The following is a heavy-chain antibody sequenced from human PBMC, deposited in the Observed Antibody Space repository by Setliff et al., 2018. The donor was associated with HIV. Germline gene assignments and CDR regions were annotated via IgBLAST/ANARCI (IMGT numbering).Heavy chain of an antibody. D-gene: IGHD6-19*01. Sequence: GESLKISCAASGFSNSALHWVRQAPGKGLEWVGRIRSKANNYATEYGASVKGRFIISRDDSKNMAYLQMNSLKADDTAVYYCARDVAVAGTEFWGQGTPVTVSS. V-gene: IGHV3-73*01. CDR1: GFSNSA. CDR2: IRSKANNYAT. J-gene: IGHJ4*02. CDR3: ARDVAVAGTEF.